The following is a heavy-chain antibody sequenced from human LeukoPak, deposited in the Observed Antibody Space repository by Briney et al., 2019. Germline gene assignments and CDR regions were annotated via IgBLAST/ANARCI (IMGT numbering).Heavy chain of an antibody. CDR1: GFTFSSYG. V-gene: IGHV3-23*01. D-gene: IGHD6-19*01. Sequence: GGSLRLSRAASGFTFSSYGMSWVRQAPGKGLEWVSAISGSGGSTYYADSVKGRFTISRDNSKNTLYLQMNSLRAEDTAVYYCAKPKMYSSGWYPEYYFDYWGQGTLVTVSS. J-gene: IGHJ4*02. CDR3: AKPKMYSSGWYPEYYFDY. CDR2: ISGSGGST.